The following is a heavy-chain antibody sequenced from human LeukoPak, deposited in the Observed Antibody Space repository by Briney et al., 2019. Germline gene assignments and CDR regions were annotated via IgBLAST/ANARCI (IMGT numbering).Heavy chain of an antibody. Sequence: PSETLSLTCAAYGGSFSGYYWSWIRQPPGKGLEWIGEINHSGSTNYNPSLKSLVTISVDTSKNQFSLKLSSVTAADTAVYYCARGPQGTWIQLWKFDYWGQGTLVTVSS. CDR3: ARGPQGTWIQLWKFDY. J-gene: IGHJ4*02. CDR1: GGSFSGYY. D-gene: IGHD5-18*01. V-gene: IGHV4-34*01. CDR2: INHSGST.